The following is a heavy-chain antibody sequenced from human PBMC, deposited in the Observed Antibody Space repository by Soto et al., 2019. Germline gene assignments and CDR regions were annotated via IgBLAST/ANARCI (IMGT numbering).Heavy chain of an antibody. CDR2: ISYDGSNK. V-gene: IGHV3-30-3*01. Sequence: KVSCAASGFTFSSYAMHWVRQAPGKGLEWVAVISYDGSNKYYADSVKGRFTISRDNSKNTLYLQMNSLRAEDTAVYYCAREYGDYNAFDIWGQGTMVTVSS. CDR3: AREYGDYNAFDI. CDR1: GFTFSSYA. J-gene: IGHJ3*02. D-gene: IGHD4-17*01.